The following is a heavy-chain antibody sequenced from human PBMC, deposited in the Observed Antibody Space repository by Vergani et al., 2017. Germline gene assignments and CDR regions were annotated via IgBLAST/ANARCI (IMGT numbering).Heavy chain of an antibody. J-gene: IGHJ4*02. Sequence: QVQLVQSGAEVKKPGSSVKVSCKASGYTFTSYGISWVRQAPGQGLEWMGWISAYNGNTNYAQKLQGRVTMTTDTSTSTAYMELRGLRADATAVYYWARSSTIFGVVIDFDYWGQGTLVTVSS. CDR3: ARSSTIFGVVIDFDY. D-gene: IGHD3-3*01. V-gene: IGHV1-18*01. CDR2: ISAYNGNT. CDR1: GYTFTSYG.